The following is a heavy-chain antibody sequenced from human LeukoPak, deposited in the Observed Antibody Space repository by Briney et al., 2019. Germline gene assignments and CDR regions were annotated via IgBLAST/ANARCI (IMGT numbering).Heavy chain of an antibody. CDR1: GYTFTSYG. D-gene: IGHD3-9*01. Sequence: GASVKVSCKASGYTFTSYGISWVRQAPGQGLEWMGWISAYNGNTNYAQKFQGRVTMTRDTSISTAYMELSRLRSDDTAVYYCAAGILTGSPTRPFDYWGQGTLVTVSS. CDR3: AAGILTGSPTRPFDY. J-gene: IGHJ4*02. V-gene: IGHV1-18*01. CDR2: ISAYNGNT.